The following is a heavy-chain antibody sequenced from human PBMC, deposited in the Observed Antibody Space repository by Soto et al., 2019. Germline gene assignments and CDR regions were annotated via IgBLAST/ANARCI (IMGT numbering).Heavy chain of an antibody. Sequence: PSETLSLTCTVSGGSISSSSYYWGWIRQPPGKGLEWIGSIYYSGSTYYNPSLKSRVTISVDTSKNQFSLKLSSVTAADTAVYYCASVYDSSGYYRRIYFDYWGQGTLVTVSS. V-gene: IGHV4-39*01. J-gene: IGHJ4*02. D-gene: IGHD3-22*01. CDR3: ASVYDSSGYYRRIYFDY. CDR1: GGSISSSSYY. CDR2: IYYSGST.